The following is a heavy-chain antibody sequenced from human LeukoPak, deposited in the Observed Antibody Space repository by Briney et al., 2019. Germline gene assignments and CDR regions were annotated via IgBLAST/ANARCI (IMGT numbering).Heavy chain of an antibody. CDR3: AKRSGDATGWFFDF. D-gene: IGHD6-19*01. Sequence: GGSLRLSCAASGFSFSSYAMSWVRQAPGKGLEWVSSISGSGDNTYYAESVKGRFTISRDNSKNTLFLQMNSLRAEDTAVFYCAKRSGDATGWFFDFWGQGTLVTVSS. V-gene: IGHV3-23*01. CDR1: GFSFSSYA. J-gene: IGHJ4*02. CDR2: ISGSGDNT.